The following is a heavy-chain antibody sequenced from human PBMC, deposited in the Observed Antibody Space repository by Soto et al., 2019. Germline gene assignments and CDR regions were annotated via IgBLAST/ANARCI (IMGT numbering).Heavy chain of an antibody. Sequence: QVQLVQSGAEVKKPGASVKVSCKASGYTFTSYDINWVRQASGQGLEWMGWMNPNSGNTGYAQKFQGRVTMTRDTPKSTPYLELSSLRSEDTAVYYCARQWELSGYYYGMDVWGEGTTVTVSS. CDR1: GYTFTSYD. CDR2: MNPNSGNT. V-gene: IGHV1-8*01. D-gene: IGHD1-26*01. CDR3: ARQWELSGYYYGMDV. J-gene: IGHJ6*04.